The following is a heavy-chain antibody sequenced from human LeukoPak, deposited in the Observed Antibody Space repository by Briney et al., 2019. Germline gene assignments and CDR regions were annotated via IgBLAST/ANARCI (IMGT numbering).Heavy chain of an antibody. J-gene: IGHJ5*02. CDR2: INTNTGNP. CDR1: GYTFTSYA. Sequence: GASVKVSCKASGYTFTSYAMNRVRQAPGQGLEWMGWINTNTGNPTYAQGFTGRFVFSLDTSVSTAYLQISSLKAEDTAVYYCARGLSTRYSSSWFQDNWFDPWGQGTLVTVSS. D-gene: IGHD6-13*01. CDR3: ARGLSTRYSSSWFQDNWFDP. V-gene: IGHV7-4-1*02.